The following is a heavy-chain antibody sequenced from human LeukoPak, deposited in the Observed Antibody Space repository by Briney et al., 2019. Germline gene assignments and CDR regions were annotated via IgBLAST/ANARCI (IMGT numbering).Heavy chain of an antibody. CDR2: INPSGGST. V-gene: IGHV1-46*01. D-gene: IGHD3-22*01. CDR1: GYTFTSYY. CDR3: ASLFSSGPLGGP. J-gene: IGHJ5*02. Sequence: ASVKVSCKASGYTFTSYYMHWVRQAPGQGLEWMGIINPSGGSTSYAQKFQGRVTMTRDTSTSTVYTELSSLRSEDTAVYYCASLFSSGPLGGPWGQGTLVTVSS.